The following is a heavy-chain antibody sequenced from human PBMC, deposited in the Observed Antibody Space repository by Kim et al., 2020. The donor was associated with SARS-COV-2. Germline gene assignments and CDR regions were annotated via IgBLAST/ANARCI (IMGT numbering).Heavy chain of an antibody. CDR3: ARDRITMIGDAFDI. D-gene: IGHD3-22*01. J-gene: IGHJ3*02. V-gene: IGHV4-59*01. Sequence: NPALKSRVTISVDTSKNQFSLKLSSVTAADTAVYYCARDRITMIGDAFDIWGQGTMVTVSS.